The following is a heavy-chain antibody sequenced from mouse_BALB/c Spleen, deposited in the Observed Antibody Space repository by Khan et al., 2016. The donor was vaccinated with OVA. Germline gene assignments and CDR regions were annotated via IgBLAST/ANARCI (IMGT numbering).Heavy chain of an antibody. D-gene: IGHD1-1*01. Sequence: DLVKPGASVKLSCKAAGYTFTSYWINWIKQRPGQGLEWIGRVSPGSGSPYYNEIFKGKATVTVDKSSSTAYIQLNSLSSEDSAVYFCTRSNSYGNSLYAMDYWGHGTSVTVSS. CDR2: VSPGSGSP. V-gene: IGHV1S41*01. J-gene: IGHJ4*01. CDR1: GYTFTSYW. CDR3: TRSNSYGNSLYAMDY.